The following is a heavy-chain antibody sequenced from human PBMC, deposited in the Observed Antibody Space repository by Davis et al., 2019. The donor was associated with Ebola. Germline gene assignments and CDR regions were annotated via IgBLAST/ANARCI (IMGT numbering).Heavy chain of an antibody. CDR3: ARTSIVGTTTTASDI. Sequence: AASVKVSCKASGYTFKNSAISWVRQAPGQGLEWMGWISAYNGNTAYAQILQGRVTITTDTSTGTAYMELRSLRSDDTAVYFCARTSIVGTTTTASDIWGQGTKVTVSS. CDR2: ISAYNGNT. CDR1: GYTFKNSA. D-gene: IGHD1-26*01. J-gene: IGHJ3*02. V-gene: IGHV1-18*01.